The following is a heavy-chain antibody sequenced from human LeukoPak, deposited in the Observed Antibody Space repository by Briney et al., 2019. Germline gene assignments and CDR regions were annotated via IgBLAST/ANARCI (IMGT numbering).Heavy chain of an antibody. Sequence: GSLRLSCAASGFTFSDYGMHWVRQAPGKGLEWVAFIRYDGTIKYYADSVKGRFTISRDNSKNTVYLQMNSLRAADTAVYSCAKESSADFWSGYSYFDYWGQGTLVTVSS. D-gene: IGHD3-3*01. V-gene: IGHV3-30*02. CDR1: GFTFSDYG. CDR2: IRYDGTIK. J-gene: IGHJ4*02. CDR3: AKESSADFWSGYSYFDY.